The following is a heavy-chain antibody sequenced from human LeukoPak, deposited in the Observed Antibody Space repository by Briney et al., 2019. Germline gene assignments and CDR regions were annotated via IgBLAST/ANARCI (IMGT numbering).Heavy chain of an antibody. Sequence: PGGSLRLSCTASGFTFSNYAMSWVRQAPGKGLEWVSAISGSGGSTYYADSVKGRFTISRDNSKNTLYLQMNSLRAEDTAVYYCARYYYGSGSYLDYWGQGTLVTVSS. V-gene: IGHV3-23*01. J-gene: IGHJ4*02. D-gene: IGHD3-10*01. CDR3: ARYYYGSGSYLDY. CDR2: ISGSGGST. CDR1: GFTFSNYA.